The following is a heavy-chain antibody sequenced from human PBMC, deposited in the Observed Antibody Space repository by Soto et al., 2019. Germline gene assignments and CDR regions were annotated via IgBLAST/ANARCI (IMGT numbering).Heavy chain of an antibody. J-gene: IGHJ6*02. CDR1: GGTFSSYA. CDR3: ARHLGFNYFYGMDV. CDR2: IIPVFGTA. Sequence: QVQVVQSGAEVKQPGSSVKVSCKATGGTFSSYAISWVRQAPGQGLEWMGGIIPVFGTADYAQNCQGRVTITADDTTSTAYMELSSLRSEDTAIYYCARHLGFNYFYGMDVWGQGTPVTVSS. V-gene: IGHV1-69*12.